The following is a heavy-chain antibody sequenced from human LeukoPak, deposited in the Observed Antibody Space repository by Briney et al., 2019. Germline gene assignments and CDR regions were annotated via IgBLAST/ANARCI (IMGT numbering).Heavy chain of an antibody. CDR2: IRSSGNTI. CDR3: ARDDREDGFTYYYGSGPNTGFDY. J-gene: IGHJ4*02. D-gene: IGHD3-10*01. Sequence: SLRLSCAASGFTFSDYSMSWIRQAPGKGLEWVSYIRSSGNTIYYADSVKGRFTISRDNAKNSLYLQMNSLRAEDTAVYYCARDDREDGFTYYYGSGPNTGFDYWGQGTLVTVSS. V-gene: IGHV3-11*04. CDR1: GFTFSDYS.